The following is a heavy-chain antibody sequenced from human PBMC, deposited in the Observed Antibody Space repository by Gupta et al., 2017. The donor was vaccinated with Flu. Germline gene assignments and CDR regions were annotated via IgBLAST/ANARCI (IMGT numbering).Heavy chain of an antibody. CDR3: AKGFATYYDTTPFNYYQFAMDV. V-gene: IGHV3-30*18. Sequence: QVQLVESGGGVVQPGRSLRLSCAASGFTFSDYYMHWVRQTPGKGLEWVAAISYEGDIDHYADSVRGRFTISRDNSRNTLYLQMSSLRAEDTAVYYCAKGFATYYDTTPFNYYQFAMDVWGQGTTVTDSS. J-gene: IGHJ6*02. D-gene: IGHD3-16*01. CDR1: GFTFSDYY. CDR2: ISYEGDID.